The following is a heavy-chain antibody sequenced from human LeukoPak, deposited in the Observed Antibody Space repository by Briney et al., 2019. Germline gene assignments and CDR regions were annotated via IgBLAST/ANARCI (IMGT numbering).Heavy chain of an antibody. J-gene: IGHJ3*02. Sequence: SQTLSLTCTVSGGSISSGANYWSWIRQPPGRGLEWIGYISHSESAYYSPSLESRITISVDRSKNQFSLKLKSVTAADTAIYYCASGASYGDYGAFEIWGQGTMVTVSS. V-gene: IGHV4-30-2*01. CDR2: ISHSESA. CDR3: ASGASYGDYGAFEI. D-gene: IGHD4-17*01. CDR1: GGSISSGANY.